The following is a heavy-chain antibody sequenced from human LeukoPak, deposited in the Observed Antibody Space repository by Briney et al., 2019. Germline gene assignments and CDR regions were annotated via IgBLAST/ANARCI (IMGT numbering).Heavy chain of an antibody. D-gene: IGHD2-2*01. CDR1: GGSISSYY. CDR3: ARDSYHRGAAFDI. Sequence: SETLSLTCTVSGGSISSYYWSWIRQHPGNGLEWIGYIYYSGSTYYNPSLKSRVTISVDTSKNQFSLKLSSVTAADTAVYYCARDSYHRGAAFDIWGQGTMVTVSS. CDR2: IYYSGST. J-gene: IGHJ3*02. V-gene: IGHV4-59*06.